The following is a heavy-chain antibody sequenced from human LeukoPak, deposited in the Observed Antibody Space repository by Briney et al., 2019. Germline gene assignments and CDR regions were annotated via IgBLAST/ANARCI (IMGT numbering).Heavy chain of an antibody. CDR2: ISAYNGNT. V-gene: IGHV1-18*01. D-gene: IGHD3-10*01. CDR1: GYTFTSYG. Sequence: ASVKVSCKASGYTFTSYGISWVRQAPGQGLEWMGWISAYNGNTNYAQKLQGRVTMTTDTSTSTVYMELSSLRSEDTAVYYCARENMVRGVVYWGQGTLVTVSS. J-gene: IGHJ4*02. CDR3: ARENMVRGVVY.